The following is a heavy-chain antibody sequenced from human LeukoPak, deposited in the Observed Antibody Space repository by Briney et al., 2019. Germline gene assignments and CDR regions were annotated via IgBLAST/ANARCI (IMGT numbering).Heavy chain of an antibody. D-gene: IGHD2-21*02. Sequence: GGSLRLSRAASGFTFSSYSMNWVRQAPGKGLEWVSSISSSSSYIYYADSVKGRFTISRDNAKNSLYLQMNSLRAEDTAVYYCAREICGSDCYSTFDYWGQGALVTVSS. J-gene: IGHJ4*02. CDR1: GFTFSSYS. CDR3: AREICGSDCYSTFDY. V-gene: IGHV3-21*01. CDR2: ISSSSSYI.